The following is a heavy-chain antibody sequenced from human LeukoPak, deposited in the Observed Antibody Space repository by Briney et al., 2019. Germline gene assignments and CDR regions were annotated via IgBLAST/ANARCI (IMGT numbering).Heavy chain of an antibody. J-gene: IGHJ3*02. Sequence: KPSETLSLTCTVSGDSISSYYWSWIRQPAGKGLEWIGRIYTSGSTNYNPSLKSRVTMSVDTSKNQFSLKLSSVTAADTAVYYCARGLVIRSAFDIWSQGTMVTVSS. CDR1: GDSISSYY. CDR3: ARGLVIRSAFDI. D-gene: IGHD3-9*01. CDR2: IYTSGST. V-gene: IGHV4-4*07.